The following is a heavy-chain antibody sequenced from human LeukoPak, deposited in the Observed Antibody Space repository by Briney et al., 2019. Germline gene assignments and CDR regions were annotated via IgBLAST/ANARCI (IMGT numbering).Heavy chain of an antibody. Sequence: SETLSLTCTVSGGSISSGDYYWSWIRQPPGKGLEWIGYIYYSGSTYYNPSLKSRVTISVDTSKNQFSLKLSSVTAADTAVYYCASGGWEAGSYSPRYYFDYWGQGTLVTVSS. CDR1: GGSISSGDYY. CDR3: ASGGWEAGSYSPRYYFDY. D-gene: IGHD3-10*01. J-gene: IGHJ4*02. CDR2: IYYSGST. V-gene: IGHV4-30-4*01.